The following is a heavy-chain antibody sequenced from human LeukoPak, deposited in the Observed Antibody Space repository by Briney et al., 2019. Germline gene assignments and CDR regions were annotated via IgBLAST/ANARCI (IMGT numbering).Heavy chain of an antibody. V-gene: IGHV4-34*01. J-gene: IGHJ4*02. CDR1: GGSFSGYY. D-gene: IGHD6-19*01. CDR2: INHSGST. CDR3: ARDGYSSVPFDY. Sequence: PSETLSLTCAVYGGSFSGYYWSWIRQPPGKGLEWIGEINHSGSTNYNPSLKSRVTISVDTSKNQFSLKLSSVTAADTAVYYCARDGYSSVPFDYWGQGTLVTVPS.